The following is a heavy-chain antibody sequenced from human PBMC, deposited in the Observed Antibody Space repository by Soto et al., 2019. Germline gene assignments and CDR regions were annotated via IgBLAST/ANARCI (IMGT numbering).Heavy chain of an antibody. Sequence: SETLSLTCTVSCGSISSSSYYWGWIRQPPGKGLEWIASIYYSRRTYYNPSLKSRVTISVDTSKNLFSLKLSSVTAADTAVYYCARVSYYYDSSGLGWFDPWGEGTLVTVAS. V-gene: IGHV4-39*01. D-gene: IGHD3-22*01. CDR3: ARVSYYYDSSGLGWFDP. CDR2: IYYSRRT. J-gene: IGHJ5*02. CDR1: CGSISSSSYY.